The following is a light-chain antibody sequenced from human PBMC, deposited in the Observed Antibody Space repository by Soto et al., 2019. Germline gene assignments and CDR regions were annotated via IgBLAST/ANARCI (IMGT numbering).Light chain of an antibody. CDR2: AAS. Sequence: DLQMTQSPSSLSASVRDRVTITCRASQSIGSNLNWYQQSPGKAPKLLVFAASTLQSGVPSRFSGSGSGTDFTLTISCLQSEDFATYYCQQYYSYPPTFGGGTKVEIK. J-gene: IGKJ4*01. CDR1: QSIGSN. CDR3: QQYYSYPPT. V-gene: IGKV1-39*01.